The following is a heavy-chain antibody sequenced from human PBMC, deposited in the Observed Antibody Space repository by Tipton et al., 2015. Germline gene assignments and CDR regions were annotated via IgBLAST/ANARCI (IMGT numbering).Heavy chain of an antibody. CDR3: AGDEARATGYYGMYV. CDR2: ITSGSKYI. D-gene: IGHD1-26*01. Sequence: GSLRLSCAASGITLRNYNMNWVRQAPGKGLEWVSSITSGSKYIYYADSVKGRFTISRDNAKNSLYLQMNSLRAEDTAVYYCAGDEARATGYYGMYVWGQGTTVTVSS. J-gene: IGHJ6*02. CDR1: GITLRNYN. V-gene: IGHV3-21*01.